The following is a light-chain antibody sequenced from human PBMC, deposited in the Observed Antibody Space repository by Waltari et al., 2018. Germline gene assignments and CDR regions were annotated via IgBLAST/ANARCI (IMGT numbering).Light chain of an antibody. J-gene: IGLJ3*02. CDR3: ETWDSNTRV. Sequence: QPVLTQSSSTSASLGSSVTLTCTLDSGHSTYIIASHQQQAGKAPRYLMKLEDSGNYNKGSGVPDRFSGSSSGADRYLAIFNLQSEDEADYYCETWDSNTRVFGGGTKLTVL. V-gene: IGLV4-60*03. CDR2: LEDSGNY. CDR1: SGHSTYI.